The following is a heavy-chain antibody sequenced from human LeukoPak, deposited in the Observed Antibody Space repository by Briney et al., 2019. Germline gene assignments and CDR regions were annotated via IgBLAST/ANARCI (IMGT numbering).Heavy chain of an antibody. Sequence: ASVKVSCKASVYTFTAYYMHWVRRAPGQGLEWMGWIYSNSGGTIYAQNFQGSVTMTRDTSISTAYMGLSRLRSDDTAVYFCARGRSDYYLDSWGQGTMVTVSS. V-gene: IGHV1-2*02. CDR2: IYSNSGGT. J-gene: IGHJ4*02. CDR3: ARGRSDYYLDS. D-gene: IGHD3-10*01. CDR1: VYTFTAYY.